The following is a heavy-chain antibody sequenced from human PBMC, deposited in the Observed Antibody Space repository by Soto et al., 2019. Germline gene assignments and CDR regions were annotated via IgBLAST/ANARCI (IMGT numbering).Heavy chain of an antibody. Sequence: SETLSLTCTVSGGSISSYYWSWIRQPPGKGLEWIGYIYYSGSTNYNPSLKSRVTISVDTSKNQFSLKLSSVTAADTAVYYCARVVVRDSGYDLDYWGQGTLVTVSS. CDR2: IYYSGST. CDR3: ARVVVRDSGYDLDY. J-gene: IGHJ4*02. CDR1: GGSISSYY. D-gene: IGHD5-12*01. V-gene: IGHV4-59*01.